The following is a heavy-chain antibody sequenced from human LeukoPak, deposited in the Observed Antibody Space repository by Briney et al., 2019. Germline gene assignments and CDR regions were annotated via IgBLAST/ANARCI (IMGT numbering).Heavy chain of an antibody. J-gene: IGHJ5*02. D-gene: IGHD6-19*01. CDR3: ARQRGETVAGTRWFDP. CDR2: IYYSGST. CDR1: GGSLSSYY. Sequence: SETLSLTCTVSGGSLSSYYWSWIRQPPGKGLEWIGYIYYSGSTNYNPPLKSRVTISVATSKNLSSLQLSSVTAADTAVYYCARQRGETVAGTRWFDPWGQGTLVTVSS. V-gene: IGHV4-59*08.